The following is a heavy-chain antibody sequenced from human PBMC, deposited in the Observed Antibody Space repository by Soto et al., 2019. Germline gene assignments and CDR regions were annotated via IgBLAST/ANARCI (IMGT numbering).Heavy chain of an antibody. CDR3: ARGLIVWFGELSRRGGLYSYMYV. J-gene: IGHJ6*03. CDR2: INDSGNI. V-gene: IGHV4-34*01. D-gene: IGHD3-10*01. CDR1: GASSSGYQ. Sequence: SETLSLTCAVYGASSSGYQWTWIRQTPGKGLEWIGEINDSGNINYNPSLKSRVTISLDTPTKQISLKLSSVTAADSAVYYCARGLIVWFGELSRRGGLYSYMYVWGKGTTVTVSS.